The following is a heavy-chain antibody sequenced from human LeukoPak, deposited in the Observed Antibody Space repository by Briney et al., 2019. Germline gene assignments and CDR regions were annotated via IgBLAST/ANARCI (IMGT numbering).Heavy chain of an antibody. CDR2: INPGNGNT. V-gene: IGHV1-3*01. Sequence: ASVKVSCTASGYTFTDYAMHWVRQAPGQRLEWMGWINPGNGNTKYSQKFQGRLTITRDTSASTAHMELSSLRSGDTAVYYCARALAETSSYYAEGYWGQGTLVTVSS. CDR3: ARALAETSSYYAEGY. CDR1: GYTFTDYA. D-gene: IGHD3-3*01. J-gene: IGHJ4*02.